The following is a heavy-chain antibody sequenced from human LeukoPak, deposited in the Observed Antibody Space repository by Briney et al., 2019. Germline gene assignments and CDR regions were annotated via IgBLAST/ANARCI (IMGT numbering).Heavy chain of an antibody. V-gene: IGHV4-59*11. CDR2: IYYSGST. Sequence: SETLSLTCTISDGSINNHFWSWIRQPPGKGLEWIGYIYYSGSTKYNPSLKSRVTISIGTSNNQLSLRLSSVTAADTAVYYCAREIDGYYFDYWGQGTLVTVSS. D-gene: IGHD3-22*01. J-gene: IGHJ4*02. CDR3: AREIDGYYFDY. CDR1: DGSINNHF.